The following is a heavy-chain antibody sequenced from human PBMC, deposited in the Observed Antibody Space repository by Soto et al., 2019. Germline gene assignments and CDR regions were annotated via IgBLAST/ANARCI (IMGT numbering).Heavy chain of an antibody. J-gene: IGHJ4*02. D-gene: IGHD5-12*01. V-gene: IGHV1-69*13. CDR3: AREVHKWIFDY. CDR2: IIPIFGTA. CDR1: GNTFSSYA. Sequence: SVKVSGRPSGNTFSSYAISWVRQAPGQGLEWMGGIIPIFGTANYAQKFQGRVTITADESTSTAYMELSSLRSEDTAVYYCAREVHKWIFDYWGQGTLVTVSS.